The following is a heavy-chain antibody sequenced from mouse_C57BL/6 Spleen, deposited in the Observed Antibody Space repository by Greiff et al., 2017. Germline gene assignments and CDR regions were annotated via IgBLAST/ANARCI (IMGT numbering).Heavy chain of an antibody. CDR2: IHPNSGST. D-gene: IGHD4-1*02. CDR1: GYTFTSYW. V-gene: IGHV1-64*01. CDR3: ASLNWDWFAY. Sequence: QVQLQQPGAELVKPGASVKLSCKASGYTFTSYWMHWVKQRPGQGLEWIGMIHPNSGSTNYNEKFKSKATLTVDKSSSTAYMQLSSLTSEGSAVYYCASLNWDWFAYWGQGTLVTVSA. J-gene: IGHJ3*01.